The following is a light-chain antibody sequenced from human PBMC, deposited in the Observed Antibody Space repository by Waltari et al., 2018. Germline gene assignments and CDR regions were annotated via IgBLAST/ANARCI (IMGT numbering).Light chain of an antibody. CDR1: IGHSTNI. CDR3: QTGGHGTWV. V-gene: IGLV4-69*02. CDR2: VNTDGSH. J-gene: IGLJ3*02. Sequence: ASLGPSVGITRTPSIGHSTNIIARLPREPEKGPRYLMKVNTDGSHSKGDEIPDRFSSSGSGAVRYPTISSVQSEDEADYYCQTGGHGTWVFGGGTKLTVL.